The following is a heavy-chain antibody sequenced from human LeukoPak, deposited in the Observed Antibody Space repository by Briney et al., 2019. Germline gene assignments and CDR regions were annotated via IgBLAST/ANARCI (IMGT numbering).Heavy chain of an antibody. CDR3: TRSDYDISGEFDY. CDR2: INPNSGGT. Sequence: ASVKVSCKASGYTFTDYYMHWVRQAPGQGLEWMGRINPNSGGTNYAQKFQGRVTMTRDTSISTASMELSSLRSDDTAVYYCTRSDYDISGEFDYWGQGTLVTVSS. V-gene: IGHV1-2*06. J-gene: IGHJ4*02. CDR1: GYTFTDYY. D-gene: IGHD3-22*01.